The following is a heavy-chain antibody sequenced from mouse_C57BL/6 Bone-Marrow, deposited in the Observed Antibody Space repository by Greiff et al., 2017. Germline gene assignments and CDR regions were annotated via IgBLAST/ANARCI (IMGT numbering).Heavy chain of an antibody. Sequence: EVNLVESGGDLVKPGGSLKLSCAASGFTFSSYGMSWVRQTPDKRLEWVATISSGGSYTYYPDSVKGRFTISRDNAKNTLYLQMSSLKSEDTAMYYCAGRGYPWFAYWGQGTLVTVSA. J-gene: IGHJ3*01. D-gene: IGHD3-1*01. V-gene: IGHV5-6*02. CDR1: GFTFSSYG. CDR3: AGRGYPWFAY. CDR2: ISSGGSYT.